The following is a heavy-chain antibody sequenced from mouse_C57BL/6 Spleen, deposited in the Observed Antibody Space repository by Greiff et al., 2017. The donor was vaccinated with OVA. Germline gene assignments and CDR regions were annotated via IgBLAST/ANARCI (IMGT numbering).Heavy chain of an antibody. CDR3: ARKDYGSSYEYYAMDY. CDR1: GFTFSDYG. CDR2: ISSGSSTI. D-gene: IGHD1-1*01. J-gene: IGHJ4*01. V-gene: IGHV5-17*01. Sequence: EVQLVESGGGLVKPGGSLKLSCAASGFTFSDYGMHWVRQAPEKGLEWVAYISSGSSTIYYADTVKGRFTISRDNAKNTLFLQMTSLRSEDTAMYYCARKDYGSSYEYYAMDYWGQGTSVTVSS.